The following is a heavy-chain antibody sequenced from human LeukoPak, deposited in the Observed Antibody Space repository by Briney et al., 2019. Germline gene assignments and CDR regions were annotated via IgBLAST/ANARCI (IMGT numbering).Heavy chain of an antibody. D-gene: IGHD3-3*01. CDR1: GFTFSSYA. Sequence: GGSLRLSCAASGFTFSSYAMSWVRQAPGKGLEWVSAISGSGGSTYYADSVKGRFTISRDNSKNTLYLQMNSLRAEDTAVYYCAKTHTAGYYDFWSGYYPFDYWGQGTLVTVSS. V-gene: IGHV3-23*01. J-gene: IGHJ4*02. CDR3: AKTHTAGYYDFWSGYYPFDY. CDR2: ISGSGGST.